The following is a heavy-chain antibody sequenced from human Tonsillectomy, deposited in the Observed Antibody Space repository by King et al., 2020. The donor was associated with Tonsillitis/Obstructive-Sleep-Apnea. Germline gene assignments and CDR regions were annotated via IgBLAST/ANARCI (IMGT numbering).Heavy chain of an antibody. V-gene: IGHV3-7*04. D-gene: IGHD1-26*01. J-gene: IGHJ4*02. Sequence: VQLVESGGGLVQPGGSLRLSCAASGFTFSSYWMSWVRQAPGKGLEWVANIKQDGSEKYYVDSGKGRFNISRDNAKNSLYLQMNSLRAEDTAVYYCARARGSYSLDYWGQGTLVTVSS. CDR3: ARARGSYSLDY. CDR2: IKQDGSEK. CDR1: GFTFSSYW.